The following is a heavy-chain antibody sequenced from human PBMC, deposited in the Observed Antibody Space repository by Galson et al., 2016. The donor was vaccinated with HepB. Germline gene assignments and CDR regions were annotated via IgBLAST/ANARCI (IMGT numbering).Heavy chain of an antibody. D-gene: IGHD6-19*01. J-gene: IGHJ4*02. CDR1: GFTFSIYG. CDR3: AREGTNIAVAATAFDY. CDR2: IIHAGNEE. Sequence: SLRLSCAASGFTFSIYGMHWVRQAPGKGLEWVANIIHAGNEEYYVDSVKGRSTVSRDNGENALSLQMNSLRAEDTAVYYCAREGTNIAVAATAFDYWGQGTLVTVSS. V-gene: IGHV3-7*01.